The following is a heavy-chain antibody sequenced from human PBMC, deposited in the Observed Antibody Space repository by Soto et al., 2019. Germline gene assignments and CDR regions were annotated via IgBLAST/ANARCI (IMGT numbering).Heavy chain of an antibody. V-gene: IGHV4-59*13. CDR1: GVSISSAY. J-gene: IGHJ3*02. D-gene: IGHD3-22*01. Sequence: QVQLQESGPGLVKPSETLSLTCTVSGVSISSAYWSWIRQPPGKGPEWIGYIHNSGGTNYNPSLKSRVTFSVDTSKNQFSLRLSSVTTADTAMYYCARGYFDSRGYSNTFDILGQGTMVTVSS. CDR3: ARGYFDSRGYSNTFDI. CDR2: IHNSGGT.